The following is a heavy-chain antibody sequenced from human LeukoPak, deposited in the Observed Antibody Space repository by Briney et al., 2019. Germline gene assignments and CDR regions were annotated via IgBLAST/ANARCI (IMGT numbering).Heavy chain of an antibody. CDR3: GRDLNWGAFDI. Sequence: GGSLRLSCAASGFTFSDFAMSWVRQAPGKGLEWASTISAASVSSYYADSVKGRFIISRDNSKNRLYPQMDSLTAEDTAVYYCGRDLNWGAFDIRGLGAMVTVSS. CDR1: GFTFSDFA. V-gene: IGHV3-23*01. D-gene: IGHD7-27*01. J-gene: IGHJ3*02. CDR2: ISAASVSS.